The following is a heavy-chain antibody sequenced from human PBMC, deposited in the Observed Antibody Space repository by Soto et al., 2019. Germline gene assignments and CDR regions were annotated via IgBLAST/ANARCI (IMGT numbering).Heavy chain of an antibody. Sequence: QVQLVQSGAEVKEPGASVKVSCKASGYTFSSYGISWVRQVPGQGLEWMGWISAYSANTKYAQKFQGRVTMTTDTSTSTAYLELRSLRSDDTAVYYCAREGYYTGSWTEYITIDYWGQGTLVTVSS. J-gene: IGHJ4*02. D-gene: IGHD3-10*01. V-gene: IGHV1-18*01. CDR3: AREGYYTGSWTEYITIDY. CDR1: GYTFSSYG. CDR2: ISAYSANT.